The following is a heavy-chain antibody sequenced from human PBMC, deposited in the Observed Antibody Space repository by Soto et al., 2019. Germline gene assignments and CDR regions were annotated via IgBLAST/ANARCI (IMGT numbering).Heavy chain of an antibody. D-gene: IGHD3-10*01. CDR2: INQSGTT. V-gene: IGHV4-34*01. J-gene: IGHJ3*02. CDR1: GGSFTGYY. Sequence: SETLSLTCEISGGSFTGYYWSWIRQPPGRGLEWIGEINQSGTTTYNPSLKSRVTISVGASKKQFSLNVTSVTAADTAVYYCARIVFRFGELDAFDIWGQGTMVTVSS. CDR3: ARIVFRFGELDAFDI.